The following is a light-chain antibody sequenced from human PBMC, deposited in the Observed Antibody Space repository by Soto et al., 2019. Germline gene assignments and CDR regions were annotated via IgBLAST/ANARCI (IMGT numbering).Light chain of an antibody. CDR3: QQYTNWPPIT. CDR1: QSVGSN. Sequence: EILLTQSPATLPVSPVERATLSCRASQSVGSNLAWFQQKPGQAPRLLIYGSSTRATGVPARFSGSGSGADFTLTISNLQSEDFAVYYCQQYTNWPPITFGQGTRLEI. CDR2: GSS. V-gene: IGKV3-15*01. J-gene: IGKJ5*01.